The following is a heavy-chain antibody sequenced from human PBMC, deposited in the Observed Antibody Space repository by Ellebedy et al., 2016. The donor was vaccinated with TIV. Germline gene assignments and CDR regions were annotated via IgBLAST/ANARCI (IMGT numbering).Heavy chain of an antibody. CDR3: ARDPGAAGDYYYYYYMDV. D-gene: IGHD3-10*01. CDR2: ISSSGSTI. J-gene: IGHJ6*03. Sequence: GGSLRLSXAASGFTFSDYYMSWIRQAPGKGLEWVSYISSSGSTIYYADSVKGRFTISRDNAKNSLYLQMNSLRAEDTAVYYCARDPGAAGDYYYYYYMDVWGKGTTVTVSS. V-gene: IGHV3-11*01. CDR1: GFTFSDYY.